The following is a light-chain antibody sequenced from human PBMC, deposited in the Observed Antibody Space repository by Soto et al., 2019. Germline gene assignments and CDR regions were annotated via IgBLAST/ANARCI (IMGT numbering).Light chain of an antibody. J-gene: IGKJ1*01. CDR3: QQSYSTPWT. CDR2: AAS. V-gene: IGKV1-39*01. CDR1: QSISNY. Sequence: DIQMTQSPSSLSASVGDRVTITCRASQSISNYLSWYQQIPGKAPKLLIYAASTLRSGVSLRFSGSGSGTDFTLTISSLQPEDFATYYCQQSYSTPWTFGQGTKVEIK.